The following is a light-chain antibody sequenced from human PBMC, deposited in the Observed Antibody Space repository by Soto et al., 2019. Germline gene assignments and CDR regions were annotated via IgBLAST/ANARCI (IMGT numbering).Light chain of an antibody. CDR3: AAWDDSLNGPV. CDR2: SNN. J-gene: IGLJ1*01. CDR1: SSNIGSNT. Sequence: QSVLTQPPSASGTPGQRATISCSGSSSNIGSNTVNWYQQLPGTAPKLLIYSNNQRPSGVPDRFSGSKSGTSASLAISGLQSEDEADYYCAAWDDSLNGPVFGTGTKVTV. V-gene: IGLV1-44*01.